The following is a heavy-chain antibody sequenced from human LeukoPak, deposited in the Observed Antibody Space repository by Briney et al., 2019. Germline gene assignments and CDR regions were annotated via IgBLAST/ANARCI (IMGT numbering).Heavy chain of an antibody. CDR2: INSNSGGP. D-gene: IGHD5-12*01. CDR1: GYTFTDYY. Sequence: GASVKVSCKASGYTFTDYYMHWVRQAPGQGLEWMGWINSNSGGPKYAQKFQGRVTMTRDTSISTVYMVLNTLTSDDTAIYYCARYLSGYVYFDYWGQGTLVTVSS. V-gene: IGHV1-2*02. J-gene: IGHJ4*02. CDR3: ARYLSGYVYFDY.